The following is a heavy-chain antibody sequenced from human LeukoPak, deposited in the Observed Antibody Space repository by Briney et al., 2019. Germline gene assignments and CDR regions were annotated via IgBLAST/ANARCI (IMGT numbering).Heavy chain of an antibody. D-gene: IGHD3-3*01. V-gene: IGHV1-69*01. Sequence: ASVKVSCKASGGTFISYAISWVRQAPGQGLEWMGGIIPIFGTANYAQKFQGRVTITADESTSTAYMELSSLRSEDTAAYYCAREEPYYDFWSPNNWFDPWGQGTLVTVSS. J-gene: IGHJ5*02. CDR1: GGTFISYA. CDR2: IIPIFGTA. CDR3: AREEPYYDFWSPNNWFDP.